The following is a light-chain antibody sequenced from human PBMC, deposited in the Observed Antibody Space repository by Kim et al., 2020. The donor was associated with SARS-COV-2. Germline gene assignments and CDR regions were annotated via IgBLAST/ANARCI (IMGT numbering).Light chain of an antibody. CDR1: QSVSSI. CDR3: QQYSHWPLT. J-gene: IGKJ4*01. CDR2: GAS. V-gene: IGKV3-15*01. Sequence: EIVLTQSPGTLSLSPGERATLSCRASQSVSSILAWYQQKPGQAPRLLIYGASTRATGIPGRFSGSGSGTEFTLTISSLQSEDFAVYYCQQYSHWPLTFGGGTKVDIK.